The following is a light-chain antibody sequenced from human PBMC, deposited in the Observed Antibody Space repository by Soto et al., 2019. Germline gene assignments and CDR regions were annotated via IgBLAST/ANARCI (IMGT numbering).Light chain of an antibody. CDR3: QQSYSTLVT. V-gene: IGKV1-39*01. CDR1: QSTSSY. CDR2: AAS. J-gene: IGKJ2*01. Sequence: DIQITQSPSSLSASVGDRVTITCRASQSTSSYLNWYQQKPGKAPKLLIYAASSLQSGVPSRFSGSGSGTDFTLTISSLQPEDFATYYCQQSYSTLVTFGQGTKLEIK.